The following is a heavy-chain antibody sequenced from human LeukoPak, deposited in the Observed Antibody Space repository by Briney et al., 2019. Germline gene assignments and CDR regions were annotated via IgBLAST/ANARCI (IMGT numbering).Heavy chain of an antibody. V-gene: IGHV3-74*01. J-gene: IGHJ4*02. CDR2: LNSDGTAT. CDR3: SRGAGGPRDY. D-gene: IGHD3-10*01. Sequence: GGSLRLSCAASGFTFSDYWMHWVRQAPGKGLVWVSRLNSDGTATNYADSVKGRFTISRDNAKNTLYLQINNLRAEDTAVYYCSRGAGGPRDYWGQGTLVTVSS. CDR1: GFTFSDYW.